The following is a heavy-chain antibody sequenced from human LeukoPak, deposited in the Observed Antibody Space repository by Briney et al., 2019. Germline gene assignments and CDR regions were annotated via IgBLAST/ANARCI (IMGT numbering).Heavy chain of an antibody. D-gene: IGHD3-10*01. CDR1: GYTFTSYY. Sequence: GASVEVSCKASGYTFTSYYMHWVRQAPGQGLEWMGGIIPIFGTANYAQKFQGRVTITADESTSTAYMELSSLRSEDTAVYYCARAQALIGFDDAFDIWGQGTMVTVSS. J-gene: IGHJ3*02. V-gene: IGHV1-69*13. CDR2: IIPIFGTA. CDR3: ARAQALIGFDDAFDI.